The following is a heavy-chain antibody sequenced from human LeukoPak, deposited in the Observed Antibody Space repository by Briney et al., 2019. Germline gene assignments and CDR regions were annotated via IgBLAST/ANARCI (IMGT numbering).Heavy chain of an antibody. J-gene: IGHJ6*03. V-gene: IGHV3-21*01. D-gene: IGHD3-10*01. Sequence: GGSLRLSCAASGFTFSDYSMNWVRQAPGKGLEWVSSISSSSSYIYYADSVKGRFTISRDNAKNSLYLQMNSLRAEDTAVYYCARKALGSGSYNIYYYYMDVWGKGTTVTVSS. CDR3: ARKALGSGSYNIYYYYMDV. CDR1: GFTFSDYS. CDR2: ISSSSSYI.